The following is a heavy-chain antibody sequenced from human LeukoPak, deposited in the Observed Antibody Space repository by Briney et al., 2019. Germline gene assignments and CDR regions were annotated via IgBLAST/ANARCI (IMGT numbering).Heavy chain of an antibody. CDR3: ARDRYDFWSGYYVKRDAFDI. D-gene: IGHD3-3*01. Sequence: GASVKVSCKASGYTFTSYGISWVRQAPGQGLEWMGWISAYNGNTNYAQKLQGRVTMTTDTSTSTAYVELRSLRSDDTAVYYCARDRYDFWSGYYVKRDAFDIWGQGTMVTVSS. J-gene: IGHJ3*02. CDR2: ISAYNGNT. CDR1: GYTFTSYG. V-gene: IGHV1-18*01.